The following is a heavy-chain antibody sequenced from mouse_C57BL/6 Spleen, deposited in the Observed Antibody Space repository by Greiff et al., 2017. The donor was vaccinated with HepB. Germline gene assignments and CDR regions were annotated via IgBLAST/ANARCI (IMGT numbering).Heavy chain of an antibody. CDR1: GYTFTSYW. CDR2: IHPNSGST. CDR3: ATPYDYPFDY. Sequence: VQLQQPGAELVKPGASVKLSCKASGYTFTSYWMHWVKQRPGQGLEWIGMIHPNSGSTNYNEKFKSKATLTVDKSSSTAYMQLSSLTSEDSRVYYCATPYDYPFDYWGQGTTLTVSS. V-gene: IGHV1-64*01. D-gene: IGHD2-4*01. J-gene: IGHJ2*01.